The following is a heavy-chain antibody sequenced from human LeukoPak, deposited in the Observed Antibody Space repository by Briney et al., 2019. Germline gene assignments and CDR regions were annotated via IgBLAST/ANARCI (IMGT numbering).Heavy chain of an antibody. Sequence: SETLSLTCTVSGGSISSYYWSWIRQPPGKGLEWIGSIYYSGSTYYNPSLKSRVTISVDTSKNQFSLKLSSVTAADTAVYYCARQDRGYSYGYLDYWGQGTLVTVSS. J-gene: IGHJ4*02. CDR1: GGSISSYY. CDR3: ARQDRGYSYGYLDY. CDR2: IYYSGST. V-gene: IGHV4-59*05. D-gene: IGHD5-18*01.